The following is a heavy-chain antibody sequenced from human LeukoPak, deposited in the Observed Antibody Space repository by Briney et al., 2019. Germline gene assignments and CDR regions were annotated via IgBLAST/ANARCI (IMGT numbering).Heavy chain of an antibody. D-gene: IGHD5-12*01. CDR2: ISNGSNYI. CDR3: ARVVKGGYDY. V-gene: IGHV3-21*01. Sequence: GGSLRLSCEASGFTFSSYNINWVRQPPGKGLEWLSSISNGSNYIYYGESVRGRFTIARDNAINTLYLQMNSLRPDDTALYYCARVVKGGYDYWGQGTRVTVSS. CDR1: GFTFSSYN. J-gene: IGHJ4*02.